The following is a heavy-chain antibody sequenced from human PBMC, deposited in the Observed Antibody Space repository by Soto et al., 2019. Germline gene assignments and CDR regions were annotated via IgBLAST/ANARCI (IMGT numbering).Heavy chain of an antibody. V-gene: IGHV3-23*01. CDR2: IKVRGGST. Sequence: EVQLLESGGGLVQPGGSLRLSCAASGFTFSDYAMSWVRQAPGKGLEWLSAIKVRGGSTYYADSVKGRFTISTDNSPTTLYLQMNTLRAEDTAVYYCSKGLYYYDSGTYSCAYFQHWGQGTLVTVSS. D-gene: IGHD3-22*01. CDR3: SKGLYYYDSGTYSCAYFQH. J-gene: IGHJ1*01. CDR1: GFTFSDYA.